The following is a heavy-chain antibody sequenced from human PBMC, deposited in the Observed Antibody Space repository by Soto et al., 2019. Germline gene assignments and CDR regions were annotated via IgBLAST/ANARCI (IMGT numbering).Heavy chain of an antibody. Sequence: SETLSLTCFVSGDSINNTYWWSWVRQAPGKGLEWIGEIFHTGGKSYMPSLRGRITLSVDTSKNQFSLKLTSVTAADTAVYYCARARRWLQLGYYFDYWGQGTLVTVPQ. CDR2: IFHTGGK. CDR1: GDSINNTYW. D-gene: IGHD5-12*01. J-gene: IGHJ4*02. V-gene: IGHV4-4*02. CDR3: ARARRWLQLGYYFDY.